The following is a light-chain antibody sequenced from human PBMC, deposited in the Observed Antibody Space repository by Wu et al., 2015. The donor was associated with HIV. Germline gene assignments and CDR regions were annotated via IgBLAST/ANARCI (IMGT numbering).Light chain of an antibody. CDR2: GAS. Sequence: EIALTQSPGTLSLSPGERATLSCRASENIVTGNLAWYQQKPGQAPRLLIYGASSRATGIPDRFSGSGSGTDFTLTISRLEPEDFAVYYCQQYGSSQWTFGQGTKVEIK. CDR1: ENIVTGN. J-gene: IGKJ1*01. V-gene: IGKV3-20*01. CDR3: QQYGSSQWT.